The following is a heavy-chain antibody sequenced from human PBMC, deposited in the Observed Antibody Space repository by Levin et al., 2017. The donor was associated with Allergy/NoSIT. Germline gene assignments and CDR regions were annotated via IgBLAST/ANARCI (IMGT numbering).Heavy chain of an antibody. CDR2: IYHSGST. Sequence: SETLSLTCAVSGGSISSGGYSWSWIRQPPGKGLEWIGYIYHSGSTYYNPSLKSRVTISIDTSKNQFSLQLNSVTAADTAIYYCARHSGYSTSFDFKFWGQGTLVTVSS. CDR1: GGSISSGGYS. D-gene: IGHD6-13*01. J-gene: IGHJ4*02. V-gene: IGHV4-30-2*03. CDR3: ARHSGYSTSFDFKF.